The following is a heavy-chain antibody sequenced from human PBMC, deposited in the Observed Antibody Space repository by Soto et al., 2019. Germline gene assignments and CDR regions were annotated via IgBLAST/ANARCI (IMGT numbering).Heavy chain of an antibody. D-gene: IGHD1-26*01. CDR3: ARYSGKYQGPVDY. J-gene: IGHJ4*02. V-gene: IGHV3-30*03. Sequence: QVQLVESGGGVVQPGRSLRLSCAASGFTFSHYGIHWVRQAPGKGLEWLAVISYDGSNNHYADAVKGRFTVSRDNSKNTLYLQMNSLTAEHTAVYFCARYSGKYQGPVDYGGQGTLATASS. CDR2: ISYDGSNN. CDR1: GFTFSHYG.